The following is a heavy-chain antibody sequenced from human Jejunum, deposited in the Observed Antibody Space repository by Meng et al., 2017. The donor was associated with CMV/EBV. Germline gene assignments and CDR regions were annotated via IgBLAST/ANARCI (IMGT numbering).Heavy chain of an antibody. D-gene: IGHD2-2*01. Sequence: QISLKESGPTLVNPTQTFMLTCTFSGFSLSTSEVGVGWIRQPPGKALEWLAVIYWDDDKRYSPSLKSRLTITKDTSKNQVVLTLTNMDPVDTATYYCALFTRSWFDPWGQGTLVTVSS. V-gene: IGHV2-5*02. CDR3: ALFTRSWFDP. CDR1: GFSLSTSEVG. J-gene: IGHJ5*02. CDR2: IYWDDDK.